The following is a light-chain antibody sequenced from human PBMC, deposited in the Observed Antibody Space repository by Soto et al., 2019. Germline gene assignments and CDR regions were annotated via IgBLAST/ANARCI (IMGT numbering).Light chain of an antibody. CDR1: SSDVGGYNY. Sequence: QSALTQPASGSGSPGQSITISCTGTSSDVGGYNYVSWYQQHPGTAPKLMIYDVTNRPSGVSNRFSGSKSGNTASLTNSGVQAEDEAVYYCNSYTSRSTFVVFGGGTKLTVL. J-gene: IGLJ2*01. CDR3: NSYTSRSTFVV. V-gene: IGLV2-14*01. CDR2: DVT.